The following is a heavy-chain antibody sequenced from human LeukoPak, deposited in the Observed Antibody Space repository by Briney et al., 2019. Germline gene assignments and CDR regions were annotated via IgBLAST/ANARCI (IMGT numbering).Heavy chain of an antibody. J-gene: IGHJ6*02. CDR2: IIPILGIA. D-gene: IGHD2-2*01. V-gene: IGHV1-69*04. Sequence: ASVKVSCTASGGTFSSYAISWVRQAPGQGLEWMGRIIPILGIANYAQKFQGRVTITADKSTSTAYMELSSLRSEDTAVYYCARDVGYCSSTSCPYYYYYGMDVWGQGTTVTVSS. CDR3: ARDVGYCSSTSCPYYYYYGMDV. CDR1: GGTFSSYA.